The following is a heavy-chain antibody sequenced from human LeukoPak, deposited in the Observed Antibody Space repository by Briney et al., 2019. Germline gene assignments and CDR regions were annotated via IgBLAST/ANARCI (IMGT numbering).Heavy chain of an antibody. Sequence: GESLKISCKASGYRFTSYWIGWVRQMPGKGLEWMGVIHPGEYERRYSPSFEGQVTISADRSISTAYMQWSSLKASDTAMYYCARRGDSGTSTVTTDDAFDIWGQGTMVTVSS. J-gene: IGHJ3*02. V-gene: IGHV5-51*01. CDR3: ARRGDSGTSTVTTDDAFDI. D-gene: IGHD4-17*01. CDR2: IHPGEYER. CDR1: GYRFTSYW.